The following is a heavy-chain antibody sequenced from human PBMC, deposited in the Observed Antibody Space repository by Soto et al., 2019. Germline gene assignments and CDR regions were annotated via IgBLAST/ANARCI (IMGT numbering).Heavy chain of an antibody. CDR1: GFTFSSYW. CDR3: AREGNGAAHPYYYYYGMDV. V-gene: IGHV3-7*01. D-gene: IGHD6-13*01. J-gene: IGHJ6*02. CDR2: IKQDGSEK. Sequence: GGSLRLSCAASGFTFSSYWMSWVRQAPGKGLEWVANIKQDGSEKYYVDSVKGRFTISRDNAKNSLYLQMNSLRAEDTAVYYSAREGNGAAHPYYYYYGMDVWGQGTTVNVSS.